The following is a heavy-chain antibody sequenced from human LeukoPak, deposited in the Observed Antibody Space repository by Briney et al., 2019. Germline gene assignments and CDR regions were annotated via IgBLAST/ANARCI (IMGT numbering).Heavy chain of an antibody. D-gene: IGHD6-19*01. Sequence: PGGSLRLSCAASGFTFNNFGMHWVRQAPGKGLEWVANIKQDGSEKYYVDSVKGRFTISRDNAKNSLYLQMNSLRAEDTAVYYCARRAVAASVPFDYWGQGTLVTVSS. CDR2: IKQDGSEK. J-gene: IGHJ4*02. CDR3: ARRAVAASVPFDY. CDR1: GFTFNNFG. V-gene: IGHV3-7*01.